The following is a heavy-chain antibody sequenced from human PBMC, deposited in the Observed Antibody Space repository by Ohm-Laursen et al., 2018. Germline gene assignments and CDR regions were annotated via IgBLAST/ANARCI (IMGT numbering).Heavy chain of an antibody. D-gene: IGHD6-13*01. CDR1: GYTFTSYY. J-gene: IGHJ5*02. Sequence: ASVKVSCKASGYTFTSYYMHWVRQAPGQGLEWMGIINPSGGSTSYAQKFQGRVTMTRDTSTSTVYMELSSLRSEDTAVYYCARDPDSSSWSLGGWFDHWGQGTLVTVSS. CDR2: INPSGGST. V-gene: IGHV1-46*01. CDR3: ARDPDSSSWSLGGWFDH.